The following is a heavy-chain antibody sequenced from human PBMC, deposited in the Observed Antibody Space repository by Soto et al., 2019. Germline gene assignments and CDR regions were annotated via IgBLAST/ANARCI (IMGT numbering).Heavy chain of an antibody. CDR1: GYNFATYW. V-gene: IGHV5-51*01. J-gene: IGHJ6*02. D-gene: IGHD3-3*01. CDR2: IYPGDSNT. CDR3: ARHAYDFWSGHPNPRYYYGMDV. Sequence: LGESLKISCKGSGYNFATYWIGWVRQMPGKGLEWMGIIYPGDSNTRYSPSLQGQVTISVDKSISTAYLQWSSLKATDTAMYYCARHAYDFWSGHPNPRYYYGMDVWGQGTTVTVSS.